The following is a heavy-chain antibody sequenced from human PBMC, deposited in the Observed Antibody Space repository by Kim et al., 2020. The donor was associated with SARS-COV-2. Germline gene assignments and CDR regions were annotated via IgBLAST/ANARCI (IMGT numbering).Heavy chain of an antibody. Sequence: ADSVKGRFTISRDKSKNTLYLQMNSLRAEDTAVYYCAKGYSYDYYYHGVDVWGQGTSVTVSS. J-gene: IGHJ6*02. CDR3: AKGYSYDYYYHGVDV. D-gene: IGHD5-18*01. V-gene: IGHV3-30*02.